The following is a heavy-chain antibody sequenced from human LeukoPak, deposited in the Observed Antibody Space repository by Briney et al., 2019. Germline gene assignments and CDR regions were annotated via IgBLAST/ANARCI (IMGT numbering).Heavy chain of an antibody. CDR1: GFTFSSYA. CDR2: ISGGGGST. CDR3: AKGPLIEVAGTTWDH. D-gene: IGHD6-19*01. V-gene: IGHV3-23*01. Sequence: PGGSLRLSCAASGFTFSSYAMSWVRQTPGKGLEWVSAISGGGGSTYYADSVKGRVTISRDNSRNMLFVQMNSLRAEDTAVYYCAKGPLIEVAGTTWDHWGQGTLVTVSS. J-gene: IGHJ4*02.